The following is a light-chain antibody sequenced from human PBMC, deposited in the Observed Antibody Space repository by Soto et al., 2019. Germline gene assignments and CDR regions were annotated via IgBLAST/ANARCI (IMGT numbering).Light chain of an antibody. CDR3: QQLFDSPIT. J-gene: IGKJ5*01. V-gene: IGKV1-9*01. CDR1: QVISTS. Sequence: IPLTQFPSFPFPSIVEGVPITCRASQVISTSLAWYQVKPGKAPKLLIYAASTLESGVPSRFSATVSGTEFSLTITSLQPEDFATYYCQQLFDSPITFGQGTRLEIK. CDR2: AAS.